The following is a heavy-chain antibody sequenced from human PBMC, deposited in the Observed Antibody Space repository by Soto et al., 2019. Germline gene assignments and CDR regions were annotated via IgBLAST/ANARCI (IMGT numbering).Heavy chain of an antibody. V-gene: IGHV1-69*13. D-gene: IGHD3-10*01. Sequence: AASVKVSCKASGGTFSSYAISWVRQAPGQGLEWMGGIIPIFGTANYAQKFQGRVTITADESTSTAYMELSSLRSEDTAVYYCARDRMVRGVLNWFDPWGQGTLVTVSS. J-gene: IGHJ5*02. CDR2: IIPIFGTA. CDR3: ARDRMVRGVLNWFDP. CDR1: GGTFSSYA.